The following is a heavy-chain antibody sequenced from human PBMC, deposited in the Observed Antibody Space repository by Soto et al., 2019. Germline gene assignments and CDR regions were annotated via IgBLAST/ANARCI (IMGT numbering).Heavy chain of an antibody. Sequence: PGESLKISCKGSGYSFTTYWIGLVRQMPGKGLEWMGIIYPGDSDTRYGPSFQGQVTISADKSISTAYLQWSSLKASDTAMYYCATGGYCSSASCYNFFDYWGQGTLVTVSS. V-gene: IGHV5-51*01. D-gene: IGHD2-2*02. CDR1: GYSFTTYW. CDR2: IYPGDSDT. J-gene: IGHJ4*02. CDR3: ATGGYCSSASCYNFFDY.